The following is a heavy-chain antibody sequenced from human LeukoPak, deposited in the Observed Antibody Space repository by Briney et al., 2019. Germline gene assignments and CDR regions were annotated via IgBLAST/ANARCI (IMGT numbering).Heavy chain of an antibody. CDR3: ARRPRSSWYLGWFDP. D-gene: IGHD6-13*01. Sequence: SETLSLTCAVYGGSFSGYYWSWIRQPPGKGLEWIGEINHSGSTNYNPSLKSRVTISVDTSKNQFSLKLSSATAADTAVYYCARRPRSSWYLGWFDPWGQGTLVTVSS. J-gene: IGHJ5*02. CDR1: GGSFSGYY. V-gene: IGHV4-34*01. CDR2: INHSGST.